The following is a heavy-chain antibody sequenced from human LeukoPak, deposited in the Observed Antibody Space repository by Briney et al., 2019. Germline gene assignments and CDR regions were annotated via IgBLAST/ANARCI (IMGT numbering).Heavy chain of an antibody. CDR1: GYTLTELS. CDR3: ASKRGYSYGLDY. J-gene: IGHJ4*02. D-gene: IGHD5-18*01. CDR2: FDPEDAET. V-gene: IGHV1-24*01. Sequence: GAVRVSCKVSGYTLTELSMHWVRQGPGKGGECMVCFDPEDAETIYAQKFQGRVTMTEDTSTDTAYMELSSLRSEDTAVYYCASKRGYSYGLDYWGQGTLVTVSA.